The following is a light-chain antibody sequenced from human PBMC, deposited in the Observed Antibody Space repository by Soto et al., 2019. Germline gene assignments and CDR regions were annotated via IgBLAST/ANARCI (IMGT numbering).Light chain of an antibody. CDR3: QQSYSTPPT. CDR1: QTISTY. Sequence: PITQPVSSVAASVRYRVTSTCWASQTISTYLNWYQQKPGKAPKLLIYAASSLQSGVPSRFSGSGSGTDFTLTISSLQPEDFATYYCQQSYSTPPTFGQGTKVDTK. V-gene: IGKV1-39*01. CDR2: AAS. J-gene: IGKJ1*01.